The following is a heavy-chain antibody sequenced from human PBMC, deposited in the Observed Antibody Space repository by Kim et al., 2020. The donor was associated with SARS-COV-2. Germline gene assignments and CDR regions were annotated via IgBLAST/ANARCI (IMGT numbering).Heavy chain of an antibody. CDR2: IRTKTYNYAT. V-gene: IGHV3-73*01. Sequence: GGSLRLSCVASGFTFSGSAIQWVRQASEKGLEWVGRIRTKTYNYATTYGASVKGRFTISRDDSKNTAYLQVNSLKTEDTAVYYCASFSDSGGTGFWGQGTLVTVSS. J-gene: IGHJ4*02. CDR3: ASFSDSGGTGF. CDR1: GFTFSGSA. D-gene: IGHD3-10*01.